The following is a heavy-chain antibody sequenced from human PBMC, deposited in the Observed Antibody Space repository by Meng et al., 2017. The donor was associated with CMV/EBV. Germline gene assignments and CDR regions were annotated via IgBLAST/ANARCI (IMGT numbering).Heavy chain of an antibody. CDR2: ISAYNGNT. CDR3: ARDLTLPQFFYGMDV. D-gene: IGHD1-26*01. J-gene: IGHJ6*02. CDR1: GYTFTSYA. Sequence: ASVKVSCKASGYTFTSYAMNWVRQAPGQGLEWMGWISAYNGNTNYAQKRQGRVTMTTDTSTSTAYMELRSLRSDDTAVYYCARDLTLPQFFYGMDVWGQGTTVTVSS. V-gene: IGHV1-18*01.